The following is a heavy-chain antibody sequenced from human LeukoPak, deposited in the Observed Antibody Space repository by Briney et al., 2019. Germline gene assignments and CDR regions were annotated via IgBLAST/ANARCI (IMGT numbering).Heavy chain of an antibody. CDR1: GYAFTGYY. J-gene: IGHJ4*02. CDR2: INPNSGGT. V-gene: IGHV1-2*02. D-gene: IGHD5-18*01. Sequence: ASVKVSCKASGYAFTGYYMHWVRQAPGQGPECMGWINPNSGGTNYAQKFQGRVTMTRDTSISTAYMELSRLRSDDTAVYYCASNGRFVDTAMANFDYWGQGTLVTVSS. CDR3: ASNGRFVDTAMANFDY.